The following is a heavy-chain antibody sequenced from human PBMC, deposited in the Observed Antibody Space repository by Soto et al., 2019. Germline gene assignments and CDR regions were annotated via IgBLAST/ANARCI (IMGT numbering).Heavy chain of an antibody. CDR3: ARDGGITMIVVAPNYYGMDV. CDR2: INPSGGST. CDR1: GYTFTSYY. D-gene: IGHD3-22*01. V-gene: IGHV1-46*01. J-gene: IGHJ6*02. Sequence: GASVKVSCKASGYTFTSYYMHWVRQAPGQGLEWKGIINPSGGSTSYAQKFQGRVTMTRDTSTSTVYMELSSLRSEDTAVYYCARDGGITMIVVAPNYYGMDVWGQGTTVTVSS.